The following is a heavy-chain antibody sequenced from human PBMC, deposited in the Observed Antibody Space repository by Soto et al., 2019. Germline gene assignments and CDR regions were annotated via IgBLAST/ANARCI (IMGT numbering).Heavy chain of an antibody. CDR3: ARGPPYGSGSYPNY. J-gene: IGHJ4*02. V-gene: IGHV1-2*02. Sequence: ASVKVSCKASGYTFTGYYMHWVRQAPGQGLEWMGWINPNSGGTNYAQKFRGRVTMTRDTSISTAYMELSRLRSDDTAVYYCARGPPYGSGSYPNYWGQGTLVTVSS. CDR1: GYTFTGYY. CDR2: INPNSGGT. D-gene: IGHD3-10*01.